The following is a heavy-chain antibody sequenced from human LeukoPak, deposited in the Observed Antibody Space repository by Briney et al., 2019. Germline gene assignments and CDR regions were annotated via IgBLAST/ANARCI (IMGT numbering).Heavy chain of an antibody. CDR2: IYYSGST. D-gene: IGHD3-9*01. J-gene: IGHJ4*02. V-gene: IGHV4-59*08. Sequence: PSETLSLTCTVSGGSISSYYWSWIRQPQGKGLEWIGYIYYSGSTNYNPSLKSRVTISVDTSKNQFSLKLSSVTAADTAVYYCARSPQYYDILTGYSFDYWGQGTLVTVSS. CDR1: GGSISSYY. CDR3: ARSPQYYDILTGYSFDY.